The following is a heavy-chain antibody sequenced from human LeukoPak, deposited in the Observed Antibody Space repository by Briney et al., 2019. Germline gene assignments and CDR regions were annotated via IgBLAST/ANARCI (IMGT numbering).Heavy chain of an antibody. Sequence: TSETLSLTCAVYGGSFSGYYWSWIRQPPGKGLEWIGYIYYSGSTNYNPSLKSRVTISVDTSKNQFSLKLSSVTAADTAVYYCARHSRDGYLDYWGQGTLVTVSS. CDR1: GGSFSGYY. D-gene: IGHD5-24*01. V-gene: IGHV4-59*08. J-gene: IGHJ4*02. CDR2: IYYSGST. CDR3: ARHSRDGYLDY.